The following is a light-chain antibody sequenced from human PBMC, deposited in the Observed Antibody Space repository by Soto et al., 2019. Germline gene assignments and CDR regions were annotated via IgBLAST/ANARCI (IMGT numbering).Light chain of an antibody. CDR2: GAS. J-gene: IGKJ1*01. CDR3: QQYGSSRT. Sequence: EIGLTQSPGTLSLSPGERATLSCRASQSVSRNYLAWYQQKPGQAPRLLMYGASNRATGIPDRFRGSGSGTDFSLIISRLEPEDFAVYYCQQYGSSRTFGQGTKVELK. V-gene: IGKV3-20*01. CDR1: QSVSRNY.